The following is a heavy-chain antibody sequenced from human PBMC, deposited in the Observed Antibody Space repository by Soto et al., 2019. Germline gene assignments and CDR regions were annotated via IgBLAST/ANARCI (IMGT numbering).Heavy chain of an antibody. Sequence: EVRLVESGGGLVKPGGSLRLSCEASGFTFNRYSMNWVRQAPGRGLEWLSFISSSGTYTFDADSLKGRFTISRDNAKNSVYLQMSCMSAADTAVYYLAITVYHDFWSGYGMDVWGHGATVSVSS. D-gene: IGHD3-3*01. CDR3: AITVYHDFWSGYGMDV. J-gene: IGHJ6*02. CDR2: ISSSGTYT. V-gene: IGHV3-21*02. CDR1: GFTFNRYS.